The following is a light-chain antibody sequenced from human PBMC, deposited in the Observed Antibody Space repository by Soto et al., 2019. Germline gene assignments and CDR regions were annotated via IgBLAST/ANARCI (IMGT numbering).Light chain of an antibody. CDR3: QQSYGTPIT. V-gene: IGKV1-39*01. CDR2: VAS. J-gene: IGKJ5*01. Sequence: IQMTPSPSSLSASVGDRVTITCRASQSISRYLNWYQQKPGKAPNLLIYVASSLQSEVPSRFSGSGSGTDFTLAITSLQPEDFATYYCQQSYGTPITFGQGTRLEIK. CDR1: QSISRY.